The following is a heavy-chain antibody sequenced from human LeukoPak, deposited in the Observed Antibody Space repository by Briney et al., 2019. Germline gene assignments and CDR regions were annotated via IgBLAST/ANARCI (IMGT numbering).Heavy chain of an antibody. CDR3: ARVLVGATTNYYFYGMDV. J-gene: IGHJ6*02. Sequence: VASVKVSCKASGYTFASYGISWVRQAPGQGLEWMGWISAYNGNTNYAQKLQGRVTMTTDTSTSTGYMELRSLRSDDTAVYYCARVLVGATTNYYFYGMDVWGQGTTVTVSS. CDR2: ISAYNGNT. CDR1: GYTFASYG. V-gene: IGHV1-18*01. D-gene: IGHD1-26*01.